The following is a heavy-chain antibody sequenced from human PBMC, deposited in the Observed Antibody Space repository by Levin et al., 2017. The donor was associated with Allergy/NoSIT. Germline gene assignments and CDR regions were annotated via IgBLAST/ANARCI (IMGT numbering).Heavy chain of an antibody. CDR3: AKPPYSGSYYNFDY. Sequence: GESLKISCAASGFTFSINAMSWVRQAPGKGLEWVSAISGSGGSTYYTDSVKGRFTISRDNSKNTLYLQMNSLRAEDTAVYYCAKPPYSGSYYNFDYWGQGTLVTVSS. CDR1: GFTFSINA. J-gene: IGHJ4*02. D-gene: IGHD1-26*01. CDR2: ISGSGGST. V-gene: IGHV3-23*01.